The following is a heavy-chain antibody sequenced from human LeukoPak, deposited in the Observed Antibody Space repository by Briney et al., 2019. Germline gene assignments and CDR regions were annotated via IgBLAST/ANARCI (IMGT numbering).Heavy chain of an antibody. CDR2: MNPDGSAI. V-gene: IGHV3-7*01. CDR1: GFTFSGSG. Sequence: PGGSLRLSCTAPGFTFSGSGMSWVRQLPGKGLEWLADMNPDGSAIVYVDSVKGRFTVSRNNAKNSLYLQMDGLRAEDTAVYYCARDPLNGALDIWGQGTLVTVSS. CDR3: ARDPLNGALDI. J-gene: IGHJ3*02.